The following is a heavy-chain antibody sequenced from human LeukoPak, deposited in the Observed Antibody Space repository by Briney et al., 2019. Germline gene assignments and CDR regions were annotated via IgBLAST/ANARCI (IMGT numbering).Heavy chain of an antibody. D-gene: IGHD2/OR15-2a*01. CDR1: GCSISIFY. J-gene: IGHJ6*02. Sequence: SETLSLTCTVSGCSISIFYWSWIRQPAGKGLDWIGRIHSSGSINHNPSLKSRVTLSVDTSKNQFSLKLTSVAAADTAVYYCARGTFKDGLDVWGQGTTVTVSS. V-gene: IGHV4-4*07. CDR2: IHSSGSI. CDR3: ARGTFKDGLDV.